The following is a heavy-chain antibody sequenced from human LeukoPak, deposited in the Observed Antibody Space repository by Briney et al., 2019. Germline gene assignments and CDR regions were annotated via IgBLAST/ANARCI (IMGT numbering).Heavy chain of an antibody. CDR1: GYTFTGYY. CDR3: ARARSDSSGYYQQGFDY. Sequence: GASVKVSCKASGYTFTGYYMHWVRQAPGQGLEWMGWINPNSGGTNYAQKFQGRVTMTRDTSISTAYMELSRLRSDDTAVYYCARARSDSSGYYQQGFDYWGQGTLVTVSS. J-gene: IGHJ4*02. D-gene: IGHD3-22*01. V-gene: IGHV1-2*02. CDR2: INPNSGGT.